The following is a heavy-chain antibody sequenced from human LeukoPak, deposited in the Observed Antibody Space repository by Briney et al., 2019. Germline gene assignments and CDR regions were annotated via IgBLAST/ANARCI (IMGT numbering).Heavy chain of an antibody. CDR1: GGSFSGKY. Sequence: SETLSLTCAVSGGSFSGKYWTWIRQPPGKGLEWIGEITYSGSIYYNPSLKGRVTISVDTSKNQFPLKLNSVTAADTAVYYCARDLMTWGQGTLVTVSS. CDR3: ARDLMT. V-gene: IGHV4-34*01. J-gene: IGHJ4*02. CDR2: ITYSGSI.